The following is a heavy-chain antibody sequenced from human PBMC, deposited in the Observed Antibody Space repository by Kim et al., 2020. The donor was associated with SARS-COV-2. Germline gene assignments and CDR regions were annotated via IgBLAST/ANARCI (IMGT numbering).Heavy chain of an antibody. J-gene: IGHJ4*02. D-gene: IGHD2-2*01. CDR2: ISSSSSYI. Sequence: GGSLRLSCAASGFTFSSYSMNWVRQAPGKGLEWVSSISSSSSYIYYADSVKGRFTISRDNAKNSLYLQMNSLRAEDTAVYYCARGNIVVVPAAMDYFDYWGQGTLVTVSS. V-gene: IGHV3-21*01. CDR3: ARGNIVVVPAAMDYFDY. CDR1: GFTFSSYS.